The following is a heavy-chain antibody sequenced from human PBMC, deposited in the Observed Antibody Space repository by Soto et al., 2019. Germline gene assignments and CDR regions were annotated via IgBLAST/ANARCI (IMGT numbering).Heavy chain of an antibody. CDR1: GFTFSSYG. V-gene: IGHV3-33*01. D-gene: IGHD4-17*01. CDR3: ARGQLYGDYLVSAFDI. Sequence: QVQLMESGGGVVQPGRSLRLSCAASGFTFSSYGMHWVRQAPGKGLEWVAVIWYDGSNKYYADSVKGRFTISRDNSKNTLYLQMNSLRAEDTAVYYCARGQLYGDYLVSAFDIWGQGTMVTVSS. J-gene: IGHJ3*02. CDR2: IWYDGSNK.